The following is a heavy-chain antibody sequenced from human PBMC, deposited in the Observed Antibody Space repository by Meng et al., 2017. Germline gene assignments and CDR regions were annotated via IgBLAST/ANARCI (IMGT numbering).Heavy chain of an antibody. J-gene: IGHJ4*02. CDR1: GDSVSSNSVG. D-gene: IGHD1-26*01. CDR2: AYYRSKWYH. V-gene: IGHV6-1*01. Sequence: LQASGPGLVKPSQTLSLICAISGDSVSSNSVGWNWIRQSPSRGLEWLGRAYYRSKWYHDYAESVKSRISIDPDTSKNQFSLQLRSVTPEDSAVYYCARGSYSFDSWGQRTLVTVSS. CDR3: ARGSYSFDS.